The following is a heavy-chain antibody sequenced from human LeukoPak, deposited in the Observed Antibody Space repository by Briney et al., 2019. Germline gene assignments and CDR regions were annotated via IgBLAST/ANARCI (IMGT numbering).Heavy chain of an antibody. CDR3: AKGGMTTVTSKFDY. V-gene: IGHV3-9*01. CDR2: ISWNSGSI. J-gene: IGHJ4*02. D-gene: IGHD4-17*01. Sequence: GGSLRLSCAASGFTFDDYAMHWVRQAPGKGLEWVSGISWNSGSIGYADSVKGRFTISRHNAKNSLYLQMNSLRAEDTALYYCAKGGMTTVTSKFDYWGQGTLVTVSS. CDR1: GFTFDDYA.